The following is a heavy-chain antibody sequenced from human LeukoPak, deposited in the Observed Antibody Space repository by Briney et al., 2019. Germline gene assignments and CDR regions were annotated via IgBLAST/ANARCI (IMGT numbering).Heavy chain of an antibody. D-gene: IGHD1-1*01. CDR1: GFTFSSYW. CDR3: VRDGIATGGDFDY. CDR2: ITSDGSST. V-gene: IGHV3-74*01. Sequence: GGSLRLSCVASGFTFSSYWMPWVRQAPGKGLVWVSRITSDGSSTTYADSVKGRFTISRDNAKNTLYLQMNSLRAEDTAVYYCVRDGIATGGDFDYWGQGTLVTVSS. J-gene: IGHJ4*02.